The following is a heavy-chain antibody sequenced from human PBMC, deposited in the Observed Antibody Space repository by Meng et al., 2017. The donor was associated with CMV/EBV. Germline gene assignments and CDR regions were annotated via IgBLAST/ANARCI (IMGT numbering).Heavy chain of an antibody. CDR1: GGSISSYY. Sequence: GSLRLSCTVSGGSISSYYWSWIRQPPGKGLEWIGYIYYSGGTNYNPSLKSRVTISVDTSKNQFSLKLSSVTAADTAVYYCARGGDGYCSGGSCYSSYYYGMDVWGQGTTVTVSS. J-gene: IGHJ6*02. CDR2: IYYSGGT. CDR3: ARGGDGYCSGGSCYSSYYYGMDV. V-gene: IGHV4-59*01. D-gene: IGHD2-15*01.